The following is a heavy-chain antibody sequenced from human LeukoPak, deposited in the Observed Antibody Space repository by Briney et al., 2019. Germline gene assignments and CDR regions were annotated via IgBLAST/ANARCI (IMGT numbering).Heavy chain of an antibody. J-gene: IGHJ3*02. CDR3: AKGEKQLTFIRGYTFNI. Sequence: GGSLRLSCTVSGFTVSTNSMSWVRQAPGKGLEWVSFIYSDNTHYSDSVKGRFTISRDNSKNTLYLQMNSLRAEDTAVYYCAKGEKQLTFIRGYTFNIWGQGTMVTVSS. CDR1: GFTVSTNS. CDR2: IYSDNT. V-gene: IGHV3-53*01. D-gene: IGHD3-10*01.